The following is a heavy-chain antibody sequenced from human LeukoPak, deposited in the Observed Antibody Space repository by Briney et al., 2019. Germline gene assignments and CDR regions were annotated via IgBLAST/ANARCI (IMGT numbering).Heavy chain of an antibody. D-gene: IGHD4-17*01. V-gene: IGHV3-30*02. J-gene: IGHJ2*01. CDR1: GFTFSSYG. Sequence: GGSLRLSRAASGFTFSSYGMHWVRQAPGKGLEWVAFIRYDGSNKYYADSVKGRFTISRDNSKNTLYLQMDSLRAEETAVYYCARGTVTSRTWYFDLWGRGTLVTVSS. CDR2: IRYDGSNK. CDR3: ARGTVTSRTWYFDL.